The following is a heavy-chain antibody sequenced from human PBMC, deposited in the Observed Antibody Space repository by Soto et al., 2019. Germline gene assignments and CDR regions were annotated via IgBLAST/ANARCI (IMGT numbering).Heavy chain of an antibody. CDR2: ISGSGGST. CDR1: GFTFSSYA. Sequence: EVQLLESGGGLVQPGGSLRLSCAASGFTFSSYAMSWVRQAPGKGLEWVSAISGSGGSTYYADSVKGRFTISRDNSKNTLDLQMNSLRAEDTAVYYCAKAGRVTIVATIEYFDYWGQGTLVTVSS. V-gene: IGHV3-23*01. CDR3: AKAGRVTIVATIEYFDY. J-gene: IGHJ4*02. D-gene: IGHD5-12*01.